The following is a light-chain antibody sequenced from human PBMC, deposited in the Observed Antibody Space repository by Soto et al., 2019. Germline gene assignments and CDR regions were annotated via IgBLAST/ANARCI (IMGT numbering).Light chain of an antibody. V-gene: IGKV1-5*03. CDR2: EAS. CDR1: QSINSW. Sequence: DIQMTQSPSTLSASVGDRVTITCRASQSINSWLAWYQQKPGKAPKLLIHEASSLESGVPSRFSGSGSGTEFTLTISSLQPDEFATYYCQQYSCYRTFGQGTRVEIK. J-gene: IGKJ1*01. CDR3: QQYSCYRT.